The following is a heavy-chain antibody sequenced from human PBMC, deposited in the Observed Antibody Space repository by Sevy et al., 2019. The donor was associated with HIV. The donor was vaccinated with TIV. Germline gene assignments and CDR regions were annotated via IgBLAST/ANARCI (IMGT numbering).Heavy chain of an antibody. Sequence: GGSLRLSCTASGFTFSSHWMHWVRQAPGKGLVWVSRINNEGSSTDYADSVKARFTISRDNAKNTRYLQMNSLTVEDTALYYCARVVEALPGYYYGMDVWGQGTTVTVSS. CDR3: ARVVEALPGYYYGMDV. CDR1: GFTFSSHW. D-gene: IGHD1-26*01. V-gene: IGHV3-74*01. CDR2: INNEGSST. J-gene: IGHJ6*02.